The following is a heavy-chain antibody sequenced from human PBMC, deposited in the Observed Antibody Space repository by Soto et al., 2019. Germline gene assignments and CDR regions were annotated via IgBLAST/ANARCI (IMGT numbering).Heavy chain of an antibody. V-gene: IGHV3-53*01. CDR3: ARVSVAELDYFDY. D-gene: IGHD1-26*01. CDR1: GFTVSSNY. CDR2: IYSGGST. Sequence: PGGSLRLSCAASGFTVSSNYMSRVRQAPGKGLEWVSVIYSGGSTYYADSVKGRFTISRDNSKNTLYLLMNSLRAEDTAVYYCARVSVAELDYFDYWGQGTLVTVSS. J-gene: IGHJ4*02.